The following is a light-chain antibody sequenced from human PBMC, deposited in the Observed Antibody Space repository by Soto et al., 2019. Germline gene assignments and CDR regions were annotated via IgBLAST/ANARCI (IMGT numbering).Light chain of an antibody. V-gene: IGKV3-11*01. J-gene: IGKJ4*02. CDR3: QQRSNWLPLT. CDR2: DAS. CDR1: QSVSSY. Sequence: EIVLTQSPATLSLSPGERATISCRASQSVSSYLAWYQQKPGQAPRLLIYDASNRATGIPARFSGSGSGTDFTLTISSLEPEDFAGYYCQQRSNWLPLTFGGGTKVDIK.